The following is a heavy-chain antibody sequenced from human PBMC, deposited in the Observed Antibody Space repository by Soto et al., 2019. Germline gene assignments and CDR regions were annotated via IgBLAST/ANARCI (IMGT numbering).Heavy chain of an antibody. J-gene: IGHJ6*03. Sequence: PGGSLRLSCAASGFTFSSYAMSWVRQAPGKGLEWVSAISGSGGSTYYADSVKGRFTISRDNSKNTLYLQMNSLRAEDTAVYYCAKGGYCSSTSCYASLYYYYYMDVWGKGTTVTVSS. CDR2: ISGSGGST. CDR1: GFTFSSYA. D-gene: IGHD2-2*01. V-gene: IGHV3-23*01. CDR3: AKGGYCSSTSCYASLYYYYYMDV.